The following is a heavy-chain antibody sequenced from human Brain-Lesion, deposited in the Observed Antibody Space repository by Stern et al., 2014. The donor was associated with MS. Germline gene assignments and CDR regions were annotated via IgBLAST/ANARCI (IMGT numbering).Heavy chain of an antibody. CDR3: ARAVRNQLLSEY. CDR2: MNPYSGNT. J-gene: IGHJ4*02. CDR1: GYTFSSYD. Sequence: QMQLVQSGAEVKKPGASVKVSCKASGYTFSSYDITWVRQASGHGLEWMGWMNPYSGNTGYAQKFKGRVSMTSDPSISTVYMELTSLTSDDTAVYFCARAVRNQLLSEYWGQGTVVTVSS. D-gene: IGHD2-2*01. V-gene: IGHV1-8*01.